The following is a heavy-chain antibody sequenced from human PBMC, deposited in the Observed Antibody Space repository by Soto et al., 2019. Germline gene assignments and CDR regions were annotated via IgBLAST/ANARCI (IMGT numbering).Heavy chain of an antibody. CDR1: GFTFRNYF. Sequence: QVQLVESGGGLVKPGGSLRLSCVASGFTFRNYFMNWIRQAPGKGPEWLSYISSDESTVFYADSVKGRFTTSRDNAKNSVYLQMNSLRAEDTAVYYCATLTAPRDYWGQGSLVTVSS. V-gene: IGHV3-11*01. J-gene: IGHJ4*02. D-gene: IGHD2-21*02. CDR3: ATLTAPRDY. CDR2: ISSDESTV.